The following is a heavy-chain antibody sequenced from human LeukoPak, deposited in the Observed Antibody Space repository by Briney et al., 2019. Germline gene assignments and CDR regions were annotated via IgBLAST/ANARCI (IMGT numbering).Heavy chain of an antibody. CDR1: GYTFTSYG. CDR3: ARGYCSSTSCYDDY. V-gene: IGHV1-18*01. CDR2: ISAYNGNT. J-gene: IGHJ4*02. Sequence: GASVKVSCKASGYTFTSYGISWVRLAPGQGLEWMGWISAYNGNTNCAQKLQGRVTMTTDTSTSTAYMELRSLRSDDTAVYYCARGYCSSTSCYDDYWGQGTLVTVSS. D-gene: IGHD2-2*01.